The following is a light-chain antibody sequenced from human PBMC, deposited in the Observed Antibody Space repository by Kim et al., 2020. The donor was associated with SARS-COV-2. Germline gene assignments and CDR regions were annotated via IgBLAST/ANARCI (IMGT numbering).Light chain of an antibody. Sequence: SYELTQPPSVSVSPGQTARIICSGDALPNQYVYWYQQKAGQAPVLVIYKDSERPSGIPERFSGSSSGTTVTLTISGVRAEDEADYYCQSADTSGPYPHVIFGGGTQLTVL. J-gene: IGLJ2*01. CDR3: QSADTSGPYPHVI. CDR2: KDS. V-gene: IGLV3-25*03. CDR1: ALPNQY.